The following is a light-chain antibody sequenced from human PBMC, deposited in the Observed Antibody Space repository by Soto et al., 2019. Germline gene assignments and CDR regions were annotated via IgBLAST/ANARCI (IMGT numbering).Light chain of an antibody. CDR3: QQYGSSPYT. CDR2: VAS. CDR1: QSVRSGY. J-gene: IGKJ2*01. V-gene: IGKV3-20*01. Sequence: EIVLTQSPGTLSLSPGERATLSCRASQSVRSGYLAWYQQKPGQAPRLLIYVASSRATGIPDRFSGSGSGTDFTLTISRLEPEDFAVYYCQQYGSSPYTFGQGTKLEIK.